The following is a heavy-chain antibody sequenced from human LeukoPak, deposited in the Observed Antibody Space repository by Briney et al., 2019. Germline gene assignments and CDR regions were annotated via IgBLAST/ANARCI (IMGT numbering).Heavy chain of an antibody. J-gene: IGHJ4*02. V-gene: IGHV1-58*01. Sequence: TSVKVSCKASGFTFTSSAVQWVRQARGQRLEWIGWIVVGSGNTNYAQKSQERVTITRDKSTSTAYMELSSLRSEDTAVYYCARHPHGSTYFDYWGQGTLVTVSS. CDR3: ARHPHGSTYFDY. CDR1: GFTFTSSA. CDR2: IVVGSGNT. D-gene: IGHD3-10*01.